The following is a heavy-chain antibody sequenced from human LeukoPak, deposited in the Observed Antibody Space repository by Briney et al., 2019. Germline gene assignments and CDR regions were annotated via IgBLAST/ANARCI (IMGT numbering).Heavy chain of an antibody. D-gene: IGHD3-10*01. CDR3: AREDGAYGSGSYPDY. Sequence: PGGSLRLSCSASGFTFSSYAMHWVRQAPGKGLEYVSAISSNGGSTYYADSVKGRFTISRDNSKNTLYLQMNSLRAEDTAVYYCAREDGAYGSGSYPDYWGQGTLVTVSS. J-gene: IGHJ4*02. CDR2: ISSNGGST. V-gene: IGHV3-64*04. CDR1: GFTFSSYA.